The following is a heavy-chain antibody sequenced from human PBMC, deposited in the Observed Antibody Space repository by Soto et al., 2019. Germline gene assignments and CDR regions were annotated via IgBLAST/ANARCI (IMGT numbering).Heavy chain of an antibody. J-gene: IGHJ4*02. D-gene: IGHD6-13*01. V-gene: IGHV1-69*13. CDR2: IIPIFGTA. Sequence: SVKVSCKASGGTFSSYAISWVRQAPGQGLEWMGGIIPIFGTANYAQKFQGRVTITADESTSTAYMELSSLRSEDTAVYYCARIAAAGTDSDYWGQGTLVTVSS. CDR1: GGTFSSYA. CDR3: ARIAAAGTDSDY.